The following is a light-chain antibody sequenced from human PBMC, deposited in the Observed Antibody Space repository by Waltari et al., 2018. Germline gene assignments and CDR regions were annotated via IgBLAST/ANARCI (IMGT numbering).Light chain of an antibody. CDR2: GAS. CDR1: LTISSN. J-gene: IGKJ4*01. Sequence: DIQMTQSPPSLSASVGDRGTITARPSLTISSNLNWYQLKPGTAPKLLIYGASNLQSGVPSRFSGSGSGTDFTLTISYLQPEDFATYYCQQSYTTPLTFGGGTKVEIK. V-gene: IGKV1-39*01. CDR3: QQSYTTPLT.